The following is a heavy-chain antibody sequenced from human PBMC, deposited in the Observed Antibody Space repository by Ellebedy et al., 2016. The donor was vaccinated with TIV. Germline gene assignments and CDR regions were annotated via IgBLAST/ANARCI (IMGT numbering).Heavy chain of an antibody. V-gene: IGHV1-46*01. CDR3: ASSPAVVGAFDYYYGMDV. Sequence: ASVKVSXKASGYTFTSYYMHWVRQAPGQGLEWMGIINPSGGSTSYAQKFQGRVTMTRDTSTSTVYMELSSLRSEDTAVYYCASSPAVVGAFDYYYGMDVWGQGTTVTVSS. J-gene: IGHJ6*02. CDR1: GYTFTSYY. CDR2: INPSGGST. D-gene: IGHD2-15*01.